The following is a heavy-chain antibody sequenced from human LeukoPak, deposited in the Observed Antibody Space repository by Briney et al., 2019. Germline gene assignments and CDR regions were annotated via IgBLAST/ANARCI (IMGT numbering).Heavy chain of an antibody. Sequence: GESLKISCKGSGYSFTSYWIGWVRQMPGKGLEWMGIIYPGDSDTRYSPSFQGQVTISADKSISTAYLQWSSLKASDTAMYYCARRGGYTTVVTSHNWFDPWGQGTLVTVPS. CDR2: IYPGDSDT. CDR3: ARRGGYTTVVTSHNWFDP. D-gene: IGHD4-23*01. CDR1: GYSFTSYW. J-gene: IGHJ5*02. V-gene: IGHV5-51*01.